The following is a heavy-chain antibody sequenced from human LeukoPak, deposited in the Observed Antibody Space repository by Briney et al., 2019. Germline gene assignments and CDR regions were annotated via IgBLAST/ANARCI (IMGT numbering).Heavy chain of an antibody. V-gene: IGHV1-2*02. CDR3: ARDLYCSSTSCYPFDY. Sequence: ASVKVSCKASGYTFTSYGISWVRQAPGQGLEWMGWINPNSGGTNYAQKFQGRVTMTRDTSISTAYMELSRLRSDVTAVYYCARDLYCSSTSCYPFDYWGQGTLVTVSS. CDR2: INPNSGGT. D-gene: IGHD2-2*01. CDR1: GYTFTSYG. J-gene: IGHJ4*02.